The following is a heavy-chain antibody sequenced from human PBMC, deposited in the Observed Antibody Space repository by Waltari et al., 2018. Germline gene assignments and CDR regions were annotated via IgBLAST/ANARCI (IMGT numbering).Heavy chain of an antibody. J-gene: IGHJ5*02. CDR2: INSGGTT. CDR1: GFSISDNY. CDR3: ARDSKFDP. Sequence: EVQLVESGGGLIQPGGSLRLSCAASGFSISDNYMRWVRQAPGKGREWVSVINSGGTTDYADSVKGRFTISRDNSKNTVYLQMNSLRAEDTAMYYCARDSKFDPWGQGTLVTVSS. V-gene: IGHV3-53*01. D-gene: IGHD4-4*01.